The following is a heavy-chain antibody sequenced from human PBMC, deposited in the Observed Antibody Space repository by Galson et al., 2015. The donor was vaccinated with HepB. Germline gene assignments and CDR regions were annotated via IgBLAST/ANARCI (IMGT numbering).Heavy chain of an antibody. J-gene: IGHJ4*02. CDR2: IYSGGST. CDR1: GFTVSSNY. Sequence: SLRLSCAASGFTVSSNYMSWVRQAPGKGLEWVSVIYSGGSTYYADSVKGRFTISRHNSKNTLYLQMNSLRAEDTAVYYCARHPGPLNSSGWSFDYWGQGTLVTVSS. D-gene: IGHD6-19*01. V-gene: IGHV3-53*04. CDR3: ARHPGPLNSSGWSFDY.